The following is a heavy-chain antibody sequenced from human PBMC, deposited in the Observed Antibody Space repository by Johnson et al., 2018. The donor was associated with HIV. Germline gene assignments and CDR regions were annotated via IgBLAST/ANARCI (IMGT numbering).Heavy chain of an antibody. CDR1: GFTFSSYA. V-gene: IGHV3-66*01. J-gene: IGHJ3*02. Sequence: VQLVESGGGLVKPGGSLSLSCAASGFTFSSYAMSWVRQAPGKGLEWVSVIYSGGSTYYADSVKGRFTISRDNSKNTLYLQMNSLRAEDTAVYYCARACSGGSCYEEKSPDAFDIWGQGRMVTVSS. CDR3: ARACSGGSCYEEKSPDAFDI. D-gene: IGHD2-15*01. CDR2: IYSGGST.